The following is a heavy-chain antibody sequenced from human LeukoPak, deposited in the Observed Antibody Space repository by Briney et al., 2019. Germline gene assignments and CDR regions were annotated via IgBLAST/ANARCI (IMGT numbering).Heavy chain of an antibody. CDR2: IYSGGST. V-gene: IGHV3-53*01. CDR1: GFTVSSNY. CDR3: ARSSHYDILTGYSEEDAFDI. Sequence: PGRSLRLSCAASGFTVSSNYMSWVRQAPGKGLEWVSVIYSGGSTDYADSVKGRFTISRDNSKNTLYLQMNSLRVEDTAVYYCARSSHYDILTGYSEEDAFDIWGQGTMVTVSS. D-gene: IGHD3-9*01. J-gene: IGHJ3*02.